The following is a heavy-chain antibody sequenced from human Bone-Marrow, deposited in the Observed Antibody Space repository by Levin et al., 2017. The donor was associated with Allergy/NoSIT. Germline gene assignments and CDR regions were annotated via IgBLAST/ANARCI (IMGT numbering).Heavy chain of an antibody. CDR1: GGSTNSNYY. V-gene: IGHV4-39*01. CDR3: ARHPGWVGIAAAGPLDK. Sequence: RPSETLSLTFSVSGGSTNSNYYWGWIRQPPGKGLEWIGSIYYSGSTYYNPSLKNRVTVSVDTSKNQFSLRLTSVTAADTAVYYCARHPGWVGIAAAGPLDKWGQGTLVTVSS. CDR2: IYYSGST. J-gene: IGHJ4*02. D-gene: IGHD6-13*01.